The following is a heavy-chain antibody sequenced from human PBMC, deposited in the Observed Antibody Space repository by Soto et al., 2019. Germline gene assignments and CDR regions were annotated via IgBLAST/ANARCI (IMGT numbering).Heavy chain of an antibody. D-gene: IGHD6-13*01. CDR2: IYWDDDK. J-gene: IGHJ4*02. V-gene: IGHV2-5*02. CDR3: AHHYSSSHHRGFDY. CDR1: GFSLSTSGVG. Sequence: QITLKESGPTLVKPTQTLTLTCTFSGFSLSTSGVGVGWIRQPPGKALEWLALIYWDDDKRYSPSLKSRLTITKDSSKNQVVLTMTNMDPVDTATYYCAHHYSSSHHRGFDYWGQGTLVTVSS.